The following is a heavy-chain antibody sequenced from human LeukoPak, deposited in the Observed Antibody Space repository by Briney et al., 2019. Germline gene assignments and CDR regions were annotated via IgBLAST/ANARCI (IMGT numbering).Heavy chain of an antibody. CDR2: IGTSGGST. V-gene: IGHV3-23*01. J-gene: IGHJ4*02. D-gene: IGHD3-22*01. CDR3: ARSANYDSSGYLFDY. CDR1: GFTFSNAW. Sequence: GGSLRLSCAASGFTFSNAWMSWVRQAPGKGLEWVSRIGTSGGSTFYADSVKGRFTISRDTSRNILYLQMNSLRVEDTAVYHCARSANYDSSGYLFDYWGQGTRVTVSS.